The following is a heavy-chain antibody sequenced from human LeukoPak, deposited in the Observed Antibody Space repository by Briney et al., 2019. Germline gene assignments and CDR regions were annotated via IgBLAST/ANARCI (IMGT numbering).Heavy chain of an antibody. CDR2: ISSSSSYI. V-gene: IGHV3-21*01. CDR1: GFTFGTYG. J-gene: IGHJ4*02. CDR3: ARGYYDSSGYYYFDY. Sequence: GGSLRLSCEASGFTFGTYGMTWVRQAPGKGLEWVSSISSSSSYIYYADSVKGRFTISRDNAKNSLYLQMNSLRAEDTAVYYCARGYYDSSGYYYFDYWGQGTLVTVSS. D-gene: IGHD3-22*01.